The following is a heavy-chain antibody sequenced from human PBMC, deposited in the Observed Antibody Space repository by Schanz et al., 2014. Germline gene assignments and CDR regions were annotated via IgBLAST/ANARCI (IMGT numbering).Heavy chain of an antibody. CDR2: IGTSGGT. CDR3: ARVARPGYSSPRDAFDI. V-gene: IGHV3-23*01. D-gene: IGHD5-18*01. CDR1: GFTFSSYA. Sequence: EVQLLESGGGLVQPGGSLRLSCAASGFTFSSYAMTWVRQAPGMGLEWVSTIGTSGGTNYAESVKGRFTISRDNSKNTMYLQMNGLRAEDTAVYYCARVARPGYSSPRDAFDIWGQGTMVTVSS. J-gene: IGHJ3*02.